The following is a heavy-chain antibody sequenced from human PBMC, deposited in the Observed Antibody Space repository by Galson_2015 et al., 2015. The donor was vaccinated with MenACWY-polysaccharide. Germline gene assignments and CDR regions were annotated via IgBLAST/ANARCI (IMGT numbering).Heavy chain of an antibody. CDR1: GYSFNDNY. CDR2: IHPKSGGT. J-gene: IGHJ4*02. D-gene: IGHD4-23*01. Sequence: SVKVSCKAPGYSFNDNYIHWVRQAPGQGLEWMGWIHPKSGGTQYAQKFQGRVTMTRDTSISTSYMELSRLRPDDTAVYYCATPGGRDYWGQGTLVTVSS. V-gene: IGHV1-2*02. CDR3: ATPGGRDY.